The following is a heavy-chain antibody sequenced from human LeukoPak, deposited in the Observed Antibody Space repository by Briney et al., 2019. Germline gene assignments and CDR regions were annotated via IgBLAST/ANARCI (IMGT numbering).Heavy chain of an antibody. J-gene: IGHJ6*03. CDR3: AREVGDIVVVPAAIGYYYYMDV. D-gene: IGHD2-2*01. CDR1: GFIFTGYY. CDR2: INPNSGGT. V-gene: IGHV1-2*02. Sequence: ASVKVSCKTSGFIFTGYYIHWVRQAPGQGLEWMGWINPNSGGTNYAQKFQGRVTMTRDTSISTAYMELSRLRSDDTAVYYCAREVGDIVVVPAAIGYYYYMDVWGKGTTVTVSS.